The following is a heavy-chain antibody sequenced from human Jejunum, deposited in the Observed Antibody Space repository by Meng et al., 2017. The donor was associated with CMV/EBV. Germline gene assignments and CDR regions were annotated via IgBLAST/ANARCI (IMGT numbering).Heavy chain of an antibody. D-gene: IGHD3-10*01. CDR1: YY. J-gene: IGHJ5*02. Sequence: YYWSWIRMYPGKVLEWIGHIYYSGRTDYNPSLKSRITVSVDTSKNQFSLKLSSVTAADTAVYYCARTLGETTDYGSGTYLPMYWFDPWGRGTLVTVSS. CDR2: IYYSGRT. CDR3: ARTLGETTDYGSGTYLPMYWFDP. V-gene: IGHV4-31*02.